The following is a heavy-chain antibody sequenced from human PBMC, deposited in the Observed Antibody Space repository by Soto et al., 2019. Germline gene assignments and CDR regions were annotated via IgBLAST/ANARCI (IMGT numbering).Heavy chain of an antibody. J-gene: IGHJ6*02. V-gene: IGHV3-48*03. CDR2: ISSSGITI. CDR1: GFTFSSYE. Sequence: PGGSLRLSCAASGFTFSSYEINWVRQAPGKGLEWVSYISSSGITISYADSVKGRFTISRDNAKNSLYLQMNSLRAEDTGVYYCARGAYSSATRYYYGMDVWGQGTTVTVSS. D-gene: IGHD6-19*01. CDR3: ARGAYSSATRYYYGMDV.